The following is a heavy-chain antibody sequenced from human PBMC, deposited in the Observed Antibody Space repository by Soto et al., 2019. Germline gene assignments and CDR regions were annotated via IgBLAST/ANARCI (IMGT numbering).Heavy chain of an antibody. D-gene: IGHD4-17*01. Sequence: VGSLRLSCAASGLTFSNHGMHWVRQAPGKGLEWVAVISYDTSNKYHGDSVKGRFTISRDNSKNTLYLQMTSLRSEDTAVYYCAKDNADYWSWYEVWGQGTLVTVSS. V-gene: IGHV3-30*18. CDR2: ISYDTSNK. CDR3: AKDNADYWSWYEV. CDR1: GLTFSNHG. J-gene: IGHJ4*02.